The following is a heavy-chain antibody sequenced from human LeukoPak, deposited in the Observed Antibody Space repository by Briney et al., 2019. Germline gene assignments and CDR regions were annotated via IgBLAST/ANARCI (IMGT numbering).Heavy chain of an antibody. CDR2: IWHDGSNK. V-gene: IGHV3-33*01. CDR1: GFTFRSYG. J-gene: IGHJ5*02. CDR3: ARDRGYSVYDFGNWFDP. Sequence: PGGSLRLSCTASGFTFRSYGMHWVRQAPGKGLEWVALIWHDGSNKYYADSVKGRFTISRDNSKNTLYLQMNSLRAEDTSVYYYARDRGYSVYDFGNWFDPWGQGTLVTVSS. D-gene: IGHD5/OR15-5a*01.